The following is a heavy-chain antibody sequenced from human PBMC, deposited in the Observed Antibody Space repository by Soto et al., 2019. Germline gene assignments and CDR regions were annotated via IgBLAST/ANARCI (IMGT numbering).Heavy chain of an antibody. CDR1: GFTFSNYA. D-gene: IGHD2-15*01. CDR2: ISYDGSNK. CDR3: AREATYSYYYGMDV. J-gene: IGHJ6*02. V-gene: IGHV3-30-3*01. Sequence: GGSLRLSCAASGFTFSNYAMHWVRQAPGKGLEWVAVISYDGSNKYYADSVKGRFTISRDNSKNTLYLQMNSLRAEDTAVYYCAREATYSYYYGMDVWGQGTTVTVSS.